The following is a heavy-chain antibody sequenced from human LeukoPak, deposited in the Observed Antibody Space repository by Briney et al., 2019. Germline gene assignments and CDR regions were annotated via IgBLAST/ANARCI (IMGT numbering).Heavy chain of an antibody. CDR3: ARGPPGRQQLVRVYFDY. V-gene: IGHV1-2*02. J-gene: IGHJ4*02. Sequence: GASVKVSCKASGYTFTGYYMHWVRQAPGQGLGWMGWINPNSGGTNYAQKFQGRVTMTRDTSISTAYMELSRLRSDDTAVYYCARGPPGRQQLVRVYFDYWGQGTLVTVSS. CDR2: INPNSGGT. D-gene: IGHD6-13*01. CDR1: GYTFTGYY.